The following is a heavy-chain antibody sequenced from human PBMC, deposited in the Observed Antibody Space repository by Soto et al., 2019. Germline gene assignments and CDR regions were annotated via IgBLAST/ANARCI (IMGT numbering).Heavy chain of an antibody. V-gene: IGHV3-21*01. CDR2: ISSSSSYI. Sequence: GGSLRLSCAASGFTFSSYSMNWVRQAPGKGLEWVSSISSSSSYIYYADPVKGRFTISRDNAKDSLYLQMNSLRAEDTAVYYCASQQPYCSSTSRYRGIAAAVDYWGQGTLVTSPQ. D-gene: IGHD2-2*02. CDR3: ASQQPYCSSTSRYRGIAAAVDY. CDR1: GFTFSSYS. J-gene: IGHJ4*02.